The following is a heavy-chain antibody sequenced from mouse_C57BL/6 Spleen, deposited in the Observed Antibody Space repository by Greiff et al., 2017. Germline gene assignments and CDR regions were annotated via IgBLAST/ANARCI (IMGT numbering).Heavy chain of an antibody. J-gene: IGHJ3*01. CDR2: INPSSGYT. CDR1: GYTFTSSW. CDR3: ARPYDDDEGWFAD. D-gene: IGHD2-4*01. Sequence: QVQLQQSGAELAKPGASVKLSCKASGYTFTSSWMHWVKQRPGQGLEWIGYINPSSGYTKYNQKFKDKATLTADKSSSTAYMQLSSLTYEDSAVYYCARPYDDDEGWFADWGKGTLVTVSA. V-gene: IGHV1-7*01.